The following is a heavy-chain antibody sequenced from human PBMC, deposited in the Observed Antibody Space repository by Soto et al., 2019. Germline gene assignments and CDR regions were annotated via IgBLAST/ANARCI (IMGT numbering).Heavy chain of an antibody. V-gene: IGHV1-69*01. CDR3: ARDLPVDGLGDIVVVPSGV. D-gene: IGHD2-2*01. Sequence: QVQLVQSGAEVKKPGSSVKVSCKASGGTFSSYAISWVRQAPGQGLEWMGGIIPIFGTAHYAQKFQGRVTTTADESTSTAYMELSSLRSEYTAVYYCARDLPVDGLGDIVVVPSGVWGQGTTVTVSS. CDR2: IIPIFGTA. J-gene: IGHJ6*02. CDR1: GGTFSSYA.